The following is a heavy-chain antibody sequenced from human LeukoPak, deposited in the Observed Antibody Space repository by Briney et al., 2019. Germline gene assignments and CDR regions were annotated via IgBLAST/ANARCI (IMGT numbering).Heavy chain of an antibody. D-gene: IGHD3-10*01. CDR3: SRVHKAFDGARDAFDI. CDR1: GDSVSSKSAA. CDR2: TYYRSKWYN. V-gene: IGHV6-1*01. Sequence: SQTLSLTCAISGDSVSSKSAAWNWIRQSPSRGLEWLGRTYYRSKWYNDYAVSVKSRININTDTSKNQFSLQLNSVTPEDTAVYYCSRVHKAFDGARDAFDIWGQGTMVTVSS. J-gene: IGHJ3*02.